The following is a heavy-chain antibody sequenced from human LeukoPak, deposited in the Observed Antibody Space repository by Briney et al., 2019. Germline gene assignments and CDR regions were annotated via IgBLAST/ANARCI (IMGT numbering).Heavy chain of an antibody. CDR2: IFSGGST. D-gene: IGHD6-13*01. V-gene: IGHV3-53*01. CDR1: GFDVSSNS. CDR3: AAWRGSNWFDY. J-gene: IGHJ4*02. Sequence: PGGPLRLSCAASGFDVSSNSMSWVRQAPGKGLEWFSVIFSGGSTNYANSMKGRFTISRDNSKNTLYLQMNSLRGEDTAVYYCAAWRGSNWFDYWGQGTQVTVSS.